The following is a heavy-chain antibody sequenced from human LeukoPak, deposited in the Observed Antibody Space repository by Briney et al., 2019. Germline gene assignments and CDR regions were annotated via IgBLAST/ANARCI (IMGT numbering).Heavy chain of an antibody. D-gene: IGHD3-22*01. V-gene: IGHV3-53*01. Sequence: TGGSLRHSCAASGFTVSSNYMSWVRQAPGEGLEWVSVIYSGGSTYYADSVKGRFTISSDNSKNTLYLQMNSLRGEDTAVYYCARLTHYYFDTSGHSGYFDYWGQGALVTVS. J-gene: IGHJ4*02. CDR1: GFTVSSNY. CDR2: IYSGGST. CDR3: ARLTHYYFDTSGHSGYFDY.